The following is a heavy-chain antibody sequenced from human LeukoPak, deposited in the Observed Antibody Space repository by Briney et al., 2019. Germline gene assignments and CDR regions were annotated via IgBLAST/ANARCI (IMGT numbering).Heavy chain of an antibody. D-gene: IGHD6-19*01. CDR1: GFTFDDYG. CDR2: INWNGGST. J-gene: IGHJ4*02. CDR3: ASATGEQWLELFDY. Sequence: PGGSLRLSCAASGFTFDDYGMSWVRQAPGKGLEWVSGINWNGGSTGYADPVKGRFTISRDNAKNSLYLQMNSLRAEDTALYYCASATGEQWLELFDYWGQGTLVTVSS. V-gene: IGHV3-20*04.